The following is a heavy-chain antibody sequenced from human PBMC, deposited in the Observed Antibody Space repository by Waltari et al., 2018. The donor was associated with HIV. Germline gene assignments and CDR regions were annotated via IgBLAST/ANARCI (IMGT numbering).Heavy chain of an antibody. CDR1: GFTFGDYW. V-gene: IGHV3-7*01. J-gene: IGHJ3*02. Sequence: EVELVESGGGLVQPGGSLRLSCVASGFTFGDYWMSWVRQAPGKGLAWVANIKPDESEKYYEDSLRCRVTISRDNAKKSLYLQMNRVGAEDTAVYFCARNSGDYPHAFDIWGHGTMVTVSS. CDR3: ARNSGDYPHAFDI. CDR2: IKPDESEK. D-gene: IGHD1-26*01.